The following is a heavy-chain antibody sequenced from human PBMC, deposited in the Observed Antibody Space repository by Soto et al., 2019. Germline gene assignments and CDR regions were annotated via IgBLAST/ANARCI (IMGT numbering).Heavy chain of an antibody. CDR1: GYTFTSYG. V-gene: IGHV1-18*01. J-gene: IGHJ4*02. D-gene: IGHD1-1*01. CDR3: ARGRYGDY. Sequence: QVHLVQSGAEVKKPGASVQVSCKASGYTFTSYGITWVRQAPGQGLEWMGWISAHNGNTDYAQKLKDRVMVTRDTSTSTAYRELRSVRSDDTAVDYWARGRYGDYWGQGALVTVSS. CDR2: ISAHNGNT.